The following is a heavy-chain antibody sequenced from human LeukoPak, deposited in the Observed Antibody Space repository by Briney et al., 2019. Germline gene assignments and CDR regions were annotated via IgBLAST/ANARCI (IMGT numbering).Heavy chain of an antibody. Sequence: GGTLRLSCAASGFTFNNYGMSWVRQAPGKGLEWVSGISGSGDSTYYADSVKGRFTISRDNSKNTVYLQMNSLRADDTAVYYCAKAPYGDYYYYMDVWGKGTTVSV. CDR1: GFTFNNYG. CDR3: AKAPYGDYYYYMDV. J-gene: IGHJ6*03. CDR2: ISGSGDST. D-gene: IGHD4-17*01. V-gene: IGHV3-23*01.